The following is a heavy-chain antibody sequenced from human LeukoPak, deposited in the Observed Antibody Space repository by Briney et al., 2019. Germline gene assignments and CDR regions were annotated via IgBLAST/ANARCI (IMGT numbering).Heavy chain of an antibody. CDR2: IIPIFDTT. J-gene: IGHJ6*03. CDR1: GGTFSSYA. V-gene: IGHV1-69*06. CDR3: ARAIRGSKIASRYYFYYMDI. D-gene: IGHD3-10*01. Sequence: SVKVSCKASGGTFSSYAISWVRQAPGQGLEWMGGIIPIFDTTNYAQNFQGRVTITADKSTNTAYMELSSLRSEDTAVYYCARAIRGSKIASRYYFYYMDIWGKGTTVTVSS.